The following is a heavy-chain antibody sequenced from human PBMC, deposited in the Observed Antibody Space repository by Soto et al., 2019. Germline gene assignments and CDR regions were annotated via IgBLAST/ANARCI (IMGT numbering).Heavy chain of an antibody. CDR1: GYTFTSYA. CDR3: AKDEDGSGGDCYSTYFQH. V-gene: IGHV1-3*01. J-gene: IGHJ1*01. CDR2: INAGNGKT. Sequence: QVQRVQSGAEVKKPGASVRVSCKASGYTFTSYAIHWVRQAPGQSLEWMGWINAGNGKTKFSERCQGRVTFTRDTSAITVNMEVSSLRSEDTAVYYCAKDEDGSGGDCYSTYFQHWGQGTLVTVSS. D-gene: IGHD2-21*02.